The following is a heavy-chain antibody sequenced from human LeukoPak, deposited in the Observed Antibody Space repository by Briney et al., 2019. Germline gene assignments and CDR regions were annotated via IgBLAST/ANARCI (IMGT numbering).Heavy chain of an antibody. V-gene: IGHV4-39*01. CDR2: IYYSGST. J-gene: IGHJ4*02. D-gene: IGHD2-2*01. CDR3: ARHQAQLPFGPTPNFYY. Sequence: SATLSLTCTVPGGSISSSSYYWGWIRQPPGKGLEWIGSIYYSGSTYYNPSLKSRVTISVDTSKNQFSLKLSSVTASDTAVYYCARHQAQLPFGPTPNFYYWVQGTLVTVSS. CDR1: GGSISSSSYY.